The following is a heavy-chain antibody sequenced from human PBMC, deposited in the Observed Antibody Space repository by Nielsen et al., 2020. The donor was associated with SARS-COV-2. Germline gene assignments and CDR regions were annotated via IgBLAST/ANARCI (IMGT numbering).Heavy chain of an antibody. CDR3: AGRFLEWLGDYGMDV. V-gene: IGHV3-74*01. CDR2: INSDGSST. CDR1: GFTFSSYW. D-gene: IGHD3-3*01. Sequence: GESLKISCAASGFTFSSYWMHWVRQTPGKGLVWVSRINSDGSSTSYAHSVKGRFTISRDNAKNTLYLQMNSLRAEDTAVYYCAGRFLEWLGDYGMDVWGQGTTVTVSS. J-gene: IGHJ6*02.